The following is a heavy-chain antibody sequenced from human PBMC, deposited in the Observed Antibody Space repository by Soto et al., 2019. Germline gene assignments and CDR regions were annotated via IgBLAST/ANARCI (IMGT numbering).Heavy chain of an antibody. Sequence: EVQFVESGGGLVQPGGSLRLSCAASGLIFSDYHMDWVRQAPGKGLEWVGRIRRKANSNTTEYAASVKGRFTISRDDSKNSLYLQMNSLKSEDTAVYYCAMLGGWSGGSSGMDVWGQGTTVTVSS. J-gene: IGHJ6*02. CDR2: IRRKANSNTT. D-gene: IGHD6-19*01. V-gene: IGHV3-72*01. CDR3: AMLGGWSGGSSGMDV. CDR1: GLIFSDYH.